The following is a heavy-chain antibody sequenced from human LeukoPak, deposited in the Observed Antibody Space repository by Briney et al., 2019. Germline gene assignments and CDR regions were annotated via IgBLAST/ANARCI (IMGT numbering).Heavy chain of an antibody. CDR3: AKNKSLRVNGNDL. D-gene: IGHD1-1*01. CDR1: GFTFSSYG. Sequence: PGRSLRLSCAASGFTFSSYGMHWVRQAPGKGLEWVAVISYDGSNKYYADSVKGRFTISRDNSKNTLYLQMNSLRAEDTAAYYCAKNKSLRVNGNDLRGQGTTVTVSS. CDR2: ISYDGSNK. J-gene: IGHJ6*02. V-gene: IGHV3-30*18.